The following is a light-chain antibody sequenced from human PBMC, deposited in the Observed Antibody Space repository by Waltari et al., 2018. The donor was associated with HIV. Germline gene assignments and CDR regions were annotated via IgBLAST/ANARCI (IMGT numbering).Light chain of an antibody. CDR2: GVS. J-gene: IGLJ2*01. CDR1: SSDIGGYDY. V-gene: IGLV2-14*01. CDR3: SAYTSISTLAV. Sequence: QSALTQPASVSGSPGQSITISCTGTSSDIGGYDYFSWYQQHPGKAPKLMIYGVSSRPSGVSNRFSGSRSGNTASLTISGLQAEDEADYYCSAYTSISTLAVFGGGTKLTVL.